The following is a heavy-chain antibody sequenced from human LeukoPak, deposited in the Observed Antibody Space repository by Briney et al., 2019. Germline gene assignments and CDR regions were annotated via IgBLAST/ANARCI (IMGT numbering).Heavy chain of an antibody. V-gene: IGHV3-30*18. Sequence: GGSLRLPCAASGFTFSSYGRHWVRQAPGKGLEWVAVISYDGSNKYYADSVRGRFTISRDNSKNTLYLQMNSLRAEDTAVYYCAKDRGGNTDHYFDYWGQGTLVTVSS. J-gene: IGHJ4*02. CDR2: ISYDGSNK. D-gene: IGHD4-23*01. CDR3: AKDRGGNTDHYFDY. CDR1: GFTFSSYG.